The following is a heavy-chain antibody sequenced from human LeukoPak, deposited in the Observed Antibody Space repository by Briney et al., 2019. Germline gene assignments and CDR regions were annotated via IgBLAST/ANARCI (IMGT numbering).Heavy chain of an antibody. Sequence: PGGSLRLSCAASGFTFSSYGMHWVRQAPGKGLEWVAFIRYDGSNKYYADSVKGRFTISRDNSKNTLYLQMNSLRAEDTAVYYCAHYCSSTSCLGYWGQGTLVTVSS. D-gene: IGHD2-2*01. V-gene: IGHV3-30*02. CDR1: GFTFSSYG. CDR2: IRYDGSNK. CDR3: AHYCSSTSCLGY. J-gene: IGHJ4*02.